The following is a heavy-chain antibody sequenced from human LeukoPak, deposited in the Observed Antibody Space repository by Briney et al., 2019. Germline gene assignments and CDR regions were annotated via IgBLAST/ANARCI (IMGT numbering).Heavy chain of an antibody. J-gene: IGHJ3*02. D-gene: IGHD1-26*01. CDR2: IYTSGST. V-gene: IGHV4-4*07. CDR1: GGSISSYY. CDR3: ARAVGATSPHDTFDI. Sequence: SETLSLTCSVSGGSISSYYWSWIRQPAGKGPEWIGRIYTSGSTNYNPSLKSRVTMSVDTSKNQFSLKMSSVTAADTAVYYCARAVGATSPHDTFDIWGQGTMVTVSS.